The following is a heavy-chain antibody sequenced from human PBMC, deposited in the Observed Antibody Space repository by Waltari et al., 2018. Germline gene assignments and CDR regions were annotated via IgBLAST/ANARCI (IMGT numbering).Heavy chain of an antibody. CDR1: GLTFSSYC. CDR2: ISYDGSNK. D-gene: IGHD1-7*01. J-gene: IGHJ4*02. Sequence: QVHLVESGGGVVQPGKSLRLSFVVSGLTFSSYCLHWFRQAPGKGLEWVAIISYDGSNKYYGDSVKGRFTISRDNSNNTLYLRMNSLRPEDTAVYYCAKGRRNELQGLSYFDSWGQGTLVTVSS. CDR3: AKGRRNELQGLSYFDS. V-gene: IGHV3-30*18.